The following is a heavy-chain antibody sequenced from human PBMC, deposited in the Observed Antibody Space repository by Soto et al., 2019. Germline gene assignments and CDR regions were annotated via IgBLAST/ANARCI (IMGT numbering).Heavy chain of an antibody. Sequence: QVQLVQSGAEVKKPGASVKVSCKASGDTFTDYYIHWVRQAPGQGLEWMGTVNPSGDHTTYAQHFLGRITMTRDRFTSTHYMKLTSQTSEDTAVYYCARGGHVVVVTAALDYWGQGTLVTVSS. D-gene: IGHD2-21*02. V-gene: IGHV1-46*01. CDR2: VNPSGDHT. J-gene: IGHJ4*02. CDR3: ARGGHVVVVTAALDY. CDR1: GDTFTDYY.